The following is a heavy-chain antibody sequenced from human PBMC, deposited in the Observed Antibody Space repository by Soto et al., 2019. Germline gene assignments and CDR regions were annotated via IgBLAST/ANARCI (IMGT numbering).Heavy chain of an antibody. D-gene: IGHD3-9*01. CDR2: INHSGST. Sequence: QVQLQQWGAGLLKPSETLSLTCAVYGGSFSGYYWSWIRQPPGKGLEWIGEINHSGSTNYNPSLKSRVTLSVDTSKNQFSLKLSSVTAADTAVYYCARDHDILTGYYSDWGQGTLVTVSS. V-gene: IGHV4-34*01. CDR1: GGSFSGYY. J-gene: IGHJ4*02. CDR3: ARDHDILTGYYSD.